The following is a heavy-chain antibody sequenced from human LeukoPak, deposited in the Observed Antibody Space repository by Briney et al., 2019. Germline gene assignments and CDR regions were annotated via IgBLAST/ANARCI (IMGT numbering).Heavy chain of an antibody. V-gene: IGHV3-30*03. CDR3: ARRSGWKGGIDY. CDR2: ISYDGSNK. D-gene: IGHD6-19*01. J-gene: IGHJ4*02. CDR1: GFTFSSYG. Sequence: GGSLRLSCAASGFTFSSYGMHWVRQAPGKGLEWVAVISYDGSNKYYADSVKSRFTISRDNSKNTLYLQMNSLRSEDTAVYYCARRSGWKGGIDYWGQGTLVTVSS.